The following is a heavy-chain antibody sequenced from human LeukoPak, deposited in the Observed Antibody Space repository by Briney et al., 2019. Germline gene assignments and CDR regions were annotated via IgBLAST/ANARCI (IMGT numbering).Heavy chain of an antibody. CDR2: ISSSSSYI. CDR3: AKDRHYYDSSGYYYGLEYFQH. Sequence: GSLRLSCAASGFTFSSYSMTWVRQAPGKGLEWVSSISSSSSYIYYADSVKGRFTISRDNSKNTLYLQMNSLRAEDTAVYYCAKDRHYYDSSGYYYGLEYFQHWGQGTLVTVPS. D-gene: IGHD3-22*01. J-gene: IGHJ1*01. V-gene: IGHV3-21*04. CDR1: GFTFSSYS.